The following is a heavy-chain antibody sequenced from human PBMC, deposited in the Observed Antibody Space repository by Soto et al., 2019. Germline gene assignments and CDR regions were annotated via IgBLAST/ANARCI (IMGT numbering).Heavy chain of an antibody. Sequence: SGPTLVNPTQTLTLTCTFSGFSLSTSGVGVGWIRQPPGKALEWLALIYWDDDKRYSPSLKSRLTITKDTSKNQVVLTMPNMDPVDTATYYCSHSFYYDYIWGSYRDAFVIWGQGTMVTVSS. CDR2: IYWDDDK. J-gene: IGHJ3*02. V-gene: IGHV2-5*02. D-gene: IGHD3-16*02. CDR1: GFSLSTSGVG. CDR3: SHSFYYDYIWGSYRDAFVI.